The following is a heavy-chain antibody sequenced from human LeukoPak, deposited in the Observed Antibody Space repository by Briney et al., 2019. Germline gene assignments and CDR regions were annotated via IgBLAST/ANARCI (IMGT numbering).Heavy chain of an antibody. Sequence: GGSLRLSCAASGFTFSSYAMSWVRQAPGKGLEWVSAISGSGGSTHYADSVKGRFTISRDNSKNTLYLQMESLRAEDTAVYYCAKDEGRRIAAAGTDYWGQGTLVTVSS. J-gene: IGHJ4*02. CDR1: GFTFSSYA. V-gene: IGHV3-23*01. CDR3: AKDEGRRIAAAGTDY. CDR2: ISGSGGST. D-gene: IGHD6-13*01.